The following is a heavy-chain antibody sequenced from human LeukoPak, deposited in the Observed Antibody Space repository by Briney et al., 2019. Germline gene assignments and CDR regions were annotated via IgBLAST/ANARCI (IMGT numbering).Heavy chain of an antibody. Sequence: SETLPLTCAVYGGSFSGYYWSWIRQPPGKGLEWIGEINHSGSTNYNPSLKSRVTISVDTSKNQFSLKLSSVTAADTAVYYCARLRLGYCSSTSCHLVSDYYGMDVWGKGTTVTVSS. D-gene: IGHD2-2*01. CDR3: ARLRLGYCSSTSCHLVSDYYGMDV. CDR1: GGSFSGYY. V-gene: IGHV4-34*01. CDR2: INHSGST. J-gene: IGHJ6*04.